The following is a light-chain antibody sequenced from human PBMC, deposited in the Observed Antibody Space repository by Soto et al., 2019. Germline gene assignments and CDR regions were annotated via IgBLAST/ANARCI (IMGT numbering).Light chain of an antibody. CDR2: DVT. V-gene: IGLV2-14*01. J-gene: IGLJ3*02. CDR1: SSDVGGYNY. Sequence: QSALTQPASVSGSPGQSITISCTGTSSDVGGYNYVSWHQQHPGKAPKLMIYDVTTRPSGVSSRFSGSKSGNTASLTISGLQAEDEADYYCSSYTTSSTWVFGGGTKLTVL. CDR3: SSYTTSSTWV.